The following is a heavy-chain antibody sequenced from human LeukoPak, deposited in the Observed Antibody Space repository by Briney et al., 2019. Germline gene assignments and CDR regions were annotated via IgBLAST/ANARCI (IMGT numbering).Heavy chain of an antibody. CDR1: ARSFSAYY. V-gene: IGHV4-34*01. CDR2: INHIGST. CDR3: ARLAVAKRIGLDY. J-gene: IGHJ4*02. D-gene: IGHD6-19*01. Sequence: SETLSLTCAVYARSFSAYYWSWIRQPPRNWLEWIGEINHIGSTNYSPSIKSRATTSVDTTKNQFSLKLTSVTATDTSTNDCARLAVAKRIGLDYGGQGTLVTVSS.